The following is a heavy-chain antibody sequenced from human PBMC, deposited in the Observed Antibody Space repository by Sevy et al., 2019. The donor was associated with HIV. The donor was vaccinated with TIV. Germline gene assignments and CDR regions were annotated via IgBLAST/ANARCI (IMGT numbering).Heavy chain of an antibody. Sequence: GGCLRLSCAASGFSVSSHAMHWVRQAPGKGLEWVGLLSYDGGAQYYVDTVKGRFSISRDNSKNILYLQMNSLRPADRALYSCTRDAGYSVGWYPSNYWGQGTLVTVSS. CDR2: LSYDGGAQ. V-gene: IGHV3-30*04. J-gene: IGHJ4*02. D-gene: IGHD6-19*01. CDR3: TRDAGYSVGWYPSNY. CDR1: GFSVSSHA.